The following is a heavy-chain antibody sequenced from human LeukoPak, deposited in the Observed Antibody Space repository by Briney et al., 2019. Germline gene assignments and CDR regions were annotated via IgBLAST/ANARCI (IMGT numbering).Heavy chain of an antibody. J-gene: IGHJ4*02. V-gene: IGHV3-72*01. CDR2: TRNKANSYTT. D-gene: IGHD3-10*01. Sequence: PGGSLRLSCAASGFTFSDHYMDWIRQAPGKGLEWVGRTRNKANSYTTEYAASVKGRFTISRDDSKNSLYLQMNSLKTEDTAVYYCAAGYYGSGSYHPLAGFDYWGQGTLVTVSS. CDR3: AAGYYGSGSYHPLAGFDY. CDR1: GFTFSDHY.